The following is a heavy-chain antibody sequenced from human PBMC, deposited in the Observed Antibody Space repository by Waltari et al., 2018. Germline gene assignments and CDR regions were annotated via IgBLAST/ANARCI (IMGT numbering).Heavy chain of an antibody. CDR1: GGSISSHY. CDR2: IYYSGST. CDR3: ARGGPRWLQIGAFDY. Sequence: QVQLQESGPGLMKPSETLSLTCTVSGGSISSHYWSWIRQPPGKGLEWIGYIYYSGSTNYNPSLKSRVTISVDTSKNQFSLKLSSVTAADTAVYYCARGGPRWLQIGAFDYWGQGTLVTVSS. J-gene: IGHJ4*02. D-gene: IGHD5-12*01. V-gene: IGHV4-59*11.